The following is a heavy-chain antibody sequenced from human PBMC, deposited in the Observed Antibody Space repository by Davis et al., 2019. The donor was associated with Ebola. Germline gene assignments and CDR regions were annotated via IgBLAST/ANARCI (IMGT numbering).Heavy chain of an antibody. CDR2: IYPGDSDT. Sequence: GSLRLSCKGSGYSFTSYWIGWVRQMPGKGLEWMGIIYPGDSDTRYSPSFQGQVTISADKSISTAYLQWSSLKASDTAMYYCARLSSSSWYAYDYWGQGTLVTVSS. D-gene: IGHD6-13*01. J-gene: IGHJ4*02. CDR1: GYSFTSYW. CDR3: ARLSSSSWYAYDY. V-gene: IGHV5-51*01.